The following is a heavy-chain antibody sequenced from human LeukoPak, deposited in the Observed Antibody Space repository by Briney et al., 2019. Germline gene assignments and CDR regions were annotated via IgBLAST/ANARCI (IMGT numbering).Heavy chain of an antibody. CDR3: ARILEGSGATFDI. V-gene: IGHV4-59*01. CDR2: IYYTSGRT. Sequence: SETLSLTCTVSGGSISGYYWSWIQQPPGEGLEWVAYIYYTSGRTNYNPSLKSRVTILVDTSKNQFSLKLSSVTAADTAMYYCARILEGSGATFDIWGQGTMVTVSS. J-gene: IGHJ3*02. CDR1: GGSISGYY. D-gene: IGHD1-1*01.